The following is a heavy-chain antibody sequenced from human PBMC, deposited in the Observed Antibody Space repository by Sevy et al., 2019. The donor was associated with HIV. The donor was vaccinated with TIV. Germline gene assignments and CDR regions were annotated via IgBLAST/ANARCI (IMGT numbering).Heavy chain of an antibody. CDR3: ARSPYGSGAMIDY. CDR2: ISGSSSYI. Sequence: GGSLRLSCAASGFTFTNYSINWVRQAPGKGLEWVSYISGSSSYIYYADSVKGRFTISRDNAKSSLYLQMNNLRAEDTAVYYCARSPYGSGAMIDYWGQGTLVTVSS. CDR1: GFTFTNYS. J-gene: IGHJ4*02. D-gene: IGHD3-10*01. V-gene: IGHV3-21*01.